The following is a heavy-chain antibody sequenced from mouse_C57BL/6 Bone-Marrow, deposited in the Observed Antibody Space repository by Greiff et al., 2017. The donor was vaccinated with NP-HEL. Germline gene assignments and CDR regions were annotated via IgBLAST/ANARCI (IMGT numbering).Heavy chain of an antibody. CDR2: ISSGSSTI. D-gene: IGHD2-4*01. CDR1: GFTFSDYG. V-gene: IGHV5-17*01. CDR3: ARGIYYDYDGGGYYAMDY. J-gene: IGHJ4*01. Sequence: EVKLMESGGGLVKPGGSLKLSCAASGFTFSDYGMHWVRQAPEKGLEWVAYISSGSSTIYYADTVKGRFTISRDNAKNTLCLQMTSLRSEDTAMYYCARGIYYDYDGGGYYAMDYWGQGTSVTVSS.